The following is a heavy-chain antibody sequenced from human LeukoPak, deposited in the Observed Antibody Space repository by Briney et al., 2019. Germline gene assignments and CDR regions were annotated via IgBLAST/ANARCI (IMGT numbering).Heavy chain of an antibody. V-gene: IGHV4-59*08. D-gene: IGHD3-22*01. CDR1: GGSISSYY. CDR2: IYYSGST. J-gene: IGHJ3*02. CDR3: ARRKLDSSGYRDAFDI. Sequence: SQTLSLTCTVSGGSISSYYWGWIRQPPGKGLEWIGYIYYSGSTSYNPSLKSRVTISVDTSKNQFSLNLSSVTAADTAVYYCARRKLDSSGYRDAFDIWGQGTMVTVSP.